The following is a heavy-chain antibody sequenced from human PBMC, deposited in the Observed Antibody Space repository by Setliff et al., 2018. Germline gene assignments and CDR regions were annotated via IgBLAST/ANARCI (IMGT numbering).Heavy chain of an antibody. CDR2: CDPEDGET. J-gene: IGHJ3*02. CDR3: WFGEPVGPFDI. Sequence: ASVKVSCKVSGYTLTELSMHWVRQAPGKGLEWMGGCDPEDGETIYAQKFQGRVTMTDDTSTDTAYMELSSLRSEDTAVYFCWFGEPVGPFDIWGQGTRVTVSS. D-gene: IGHD3-10*01. V-gene: IGHV1-24*01. CDR1: GYTLTELS.